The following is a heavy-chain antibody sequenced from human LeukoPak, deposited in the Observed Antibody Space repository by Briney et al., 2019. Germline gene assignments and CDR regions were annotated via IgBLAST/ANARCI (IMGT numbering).Heavy chain of an antibody. J-gene: IGHJ4*02. CDR3: ARRQIYFDY. V-gene: IGHV4-4*09. CDR1: GGSISSNY. CDR2: IHSSGYT. Sequence: SETLSLTCTVSGGSISSNYWAWIRQPPGQGLEWIAYIHSSGYTNYNPFLRSRVTISVDTSKNEFSLKVTSVTAADTAVYYCARRQIYFDYWGQGTLVTVSS.